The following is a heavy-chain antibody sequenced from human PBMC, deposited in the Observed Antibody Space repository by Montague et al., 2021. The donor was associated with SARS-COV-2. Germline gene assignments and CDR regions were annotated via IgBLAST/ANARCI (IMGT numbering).Heavy chain of an antibody. Sequence: SLRLSCAASGFAFNNFAMSWVRQAPGKGLEWVSSIFGSAAGTYYADSVKGRFTISRDNSKNTLYLQMNSLKAEDTAKYYCAKQPGAGAVVYWYFVLWGRGTVVSVSS. CDR3: AKQPGAGAVVYWYFVL. V-gene: IGHV3-23*01. CDR2: IFGSAAGT. J-gene: IGHJ2*01. D-gene: IGHD6-19*01. CDR1: GFAFNNFA.